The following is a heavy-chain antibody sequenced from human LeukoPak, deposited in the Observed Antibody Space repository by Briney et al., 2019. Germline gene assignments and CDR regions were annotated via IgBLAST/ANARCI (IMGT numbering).Heavy chain of an antibody. CDR2: MNPNSGNT. V-gene: IGHV1-8*01. CDR1: GYTFTSYD. D-gene: IGHD3-10*01. CDR3: ARGGLDYYGSGSYDAFDI. Sequence: ASVKVSCKASGYTFTSYDINWVRQATGQGLEWTGWMNPNSGNTGYAQKFQGRVTMTRNTSISTAYMELSSLRSEDTAVYYCARGGLDYYGSGSYDAFDIWGQGTMVTVSS. J-gene: IGHJ3*02.